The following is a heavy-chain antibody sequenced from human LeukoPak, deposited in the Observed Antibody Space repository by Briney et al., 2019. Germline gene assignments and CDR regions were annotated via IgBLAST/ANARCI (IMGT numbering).Heavy chain of an antibody. CDR1: GFTFSSYS. CDR2: ISSSGSTI. V-gene: IGHV3-48*04. Sequence: GGSLRLSCAASGFTFSSYSMNWVRQAPGKGLEWVSYISSSGSTIYYADSVKGRFTISRDNAKNSLYLQMNSLRAEDTAVYYCARRGALGYSSSWYIVDYWSQGTLVTVSS. CDR3: ARRGALGYSSSWYIVDY. J-gene: IGHJ4*02. D-gene: IGHD6-13*01.